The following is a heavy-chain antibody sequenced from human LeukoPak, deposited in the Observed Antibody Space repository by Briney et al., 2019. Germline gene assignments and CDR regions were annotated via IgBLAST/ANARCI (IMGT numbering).Heavy chain of an antibody. CDR3: ARGGYQLYLWDYFDF. Sequence: SETLSLTCTVSGGSISSYYWSWIRQPAGKGLEWIGRIYASGSTNYNPSLKSRVIMSIDTSKNRFSLKLSSVTAADTAVYYCARGGYQLYLWDYFDFWGQGTLVTVSS. J-gene: IGHJ4*02. CDR1: GGSISSYY. V-gene: IGHV4-4*07. D-gene: IGHD2-2*01. CDR2: IYASGST.